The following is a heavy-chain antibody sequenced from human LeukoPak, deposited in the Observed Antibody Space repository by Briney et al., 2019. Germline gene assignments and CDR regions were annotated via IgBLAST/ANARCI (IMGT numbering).Heavy chain of an antibody. D-gene: IGHD6-19*01. V-gene: IGHV3-21*01. CDR3: ARVVSSGWPTGAFDI. CDR1: GFTFSSYS. CDR2: ISSSSYI. J-gene: IGHJ3*02. Sequence: GGSLRLSCAASGFTFSSYSMNWVRQAPGKGLEWVSAISSSSYIYYADSVKGRFTISRDNSKNSQYLQMNSLRAEDTAVYYCARVVSSGWPTGAFDIWGQGTMVTVSS.